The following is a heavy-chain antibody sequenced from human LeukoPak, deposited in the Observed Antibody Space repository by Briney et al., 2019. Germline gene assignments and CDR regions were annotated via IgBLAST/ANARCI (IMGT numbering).Heavy chain of an antibody. V-gene: IGHV1-69*05. CDR2: IIPIFGTA. CDR3: ARENYDFWSGPLDY. CDR1: GGTFSSYA. D-gene: IGHD3-3*01. Sequence: SVKVSCKASGGTFSSYAISWVRQAPGQGLEWVGGIIPIFGTANYAQKFQGRVTITTDESTSTAYMELSSLRSEDTAVYYCARENYDFWSGPLDYWGQGTLVTVSS. J-gene: IGHJ4*02.